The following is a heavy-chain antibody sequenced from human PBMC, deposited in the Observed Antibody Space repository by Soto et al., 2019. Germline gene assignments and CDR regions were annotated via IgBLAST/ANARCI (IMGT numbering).Heavy chain of an antibody. D-gene: IGHD1-26*01. J-gene: IGHJ3*02. Sequence: ESGGGLVQPGGSLRVSCAASGFTFRSYEMNWVRQAPGKGLEWISYISSSGDTKYYADSVKGRFTISRDNAKNSLYLQMNSLRAEDTAVYYCARDQWELLYTAFDIWGQGTMVTVSS. V-gene: IGHV3-48*03. CDR2: ISSSGDTK. CDR1: GFTFRSYE. CDR3: ARDQWELLYTAFDI.